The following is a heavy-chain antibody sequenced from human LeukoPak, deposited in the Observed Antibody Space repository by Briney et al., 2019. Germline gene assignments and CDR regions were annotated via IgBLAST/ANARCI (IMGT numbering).Heavy chain of an antibody. V-gene: IGHV3-48*02. D-gene: IGHD2-8*01. CDR3: AGVGYPIGGHSVCS. Sequence: SGGPLRLSCAVSGFTFSGYGMNGVGRAPGKALGWVSYISRSRSTINYADSMTGRFTISRDNAKNSLYLQINSLRDEDTAVYFCAGVGYPIGGHSVCSWGEGTLVTVSS. CDR1: GFTFSGYG. CDR2: ISRSRSTI. J-gene: IGHJ5*02.